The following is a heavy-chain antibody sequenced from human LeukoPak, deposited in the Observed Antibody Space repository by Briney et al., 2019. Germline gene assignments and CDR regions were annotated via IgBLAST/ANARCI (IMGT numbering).Heavy chain of an antibody. CDR3: ARARPYYDILTGSSFDY. Sequence: ASVKVSCKASGYTFTGYYMHWVRQAPGQGLEWMGWINPNSGGTNYAQKFQGWVTMTRDTSISTAYMELSRLRFDDTAVYYCARARPYYDILTGSSFDYWGQGTLVTVSS. CDR2: INPNSGGT. J-gene: IGHJ4*02. CDR1: GYTFTGYY. D-gene: IGHD3-9*01. V-gene: IGHV1-2*04.